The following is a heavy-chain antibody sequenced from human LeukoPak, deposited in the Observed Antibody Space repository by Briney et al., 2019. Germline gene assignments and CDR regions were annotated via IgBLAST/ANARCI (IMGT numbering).Heavy chain of an antibody. D-gene: IGHD3-16*01. J-gene: IGHJ4*02. V-gene: IGHV1-18*01. CDR2: ISAYNGNT. CDR3: ARDNAYDYVWGSSPRPFDY. CDR1: GYTCTSYG. Sequence: ASVKVSCKASGYTCTSYGISWVRQVPGQGLEWMGWISAYNGNTNYAQKLQGRVTMTTDTSTSTAYMELRRLRSDDTAVYYCARDNAYDYVWGSSPRPFDYWGQGTLVTVSS.